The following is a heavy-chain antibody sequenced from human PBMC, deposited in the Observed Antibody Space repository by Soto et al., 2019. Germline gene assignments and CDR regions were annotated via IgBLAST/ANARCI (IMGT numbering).Heavy chain of an antibody. CDR1: GGTFSSYA. D-gene: IGHD2-2*01. CDR2: IIPIFGTA. CDR3: ARVVVPAAMGEYYYYGMDV. J-gene: IGHJ6*02. V-gene: IGHV1-69*13. Sequence: ASVKVSCKASGGTFSSYAISWVRQAPGQGLEWMGGIIPIFGTANYAQKFQGRVTITADESTSTAYMELSSLRSEDTAVYYCARVVVPAAMGEYYYYGMDVWGQGTTVTVSS.